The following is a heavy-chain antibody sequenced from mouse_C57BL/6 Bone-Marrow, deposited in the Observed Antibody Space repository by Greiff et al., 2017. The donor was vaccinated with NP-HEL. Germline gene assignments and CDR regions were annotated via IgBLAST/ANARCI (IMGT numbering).Heavy chain of an antibody. CDR3: ARRGTYYSNPFAY. D-gene: IGHD2-5*01. CDR1: GYTFTSYW. CDR2: IYPSDSET. J-gene: IGHJ3*01. Sequence: QVHVKQPGAELVRPGSSVKLSCKASGYTFTSYWMDWVKQRPGQGLEWIGNIYPSDSETHYNQKFKDKATLTVDKSSSTAYMQLSSLTSEDSAVYYCARRGTYYSNPFAYWGQGTLVTVSA. V-gene: IGHV1-61*01.